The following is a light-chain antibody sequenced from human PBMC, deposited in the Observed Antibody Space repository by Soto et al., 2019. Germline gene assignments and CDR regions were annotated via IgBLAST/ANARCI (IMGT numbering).Light chain of an antibody. V-gene: IGKV4-1*01. CDR1: QSILYSSNNKNY. Sequence: DMLLAHTPYSLAVSLGERATINCKSSQSILYSSNNKNYLAWYQQKPGQPPKLLIYWASTRESGVPDRFSGSGSETDFTLTISSLQAEDVAVYYCQQYYTTPLTFGGGTKVDIK. CDR2: WAS. J-gene: IGKJ4*01. CDR3: QQYYTTPLT.